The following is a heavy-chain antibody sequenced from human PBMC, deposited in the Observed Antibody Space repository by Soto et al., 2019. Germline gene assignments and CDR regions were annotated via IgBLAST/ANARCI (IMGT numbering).Heavy chain of an antibody. CDR3: ARDQGITTLGVYSMYYYGMYV. CDR1: CYTFTRSG. J-gene: IGHJ6*02. V-gene: IGHV1-18*01. Sequence: QVQLVQSGAEVKKPGASVKVSCKASCYTFTRSGISWVRQAPGQGREWLGWINPDNGNTNSAQHIQGRFSLTTDTSTSTDYMDLRSLRSDDTAVYSCARDQGITTLGVYSMYYYGMYVWGQGTTVTVSS. CDR2: INPDNGNT. D-gene: IGHD3-3*01.